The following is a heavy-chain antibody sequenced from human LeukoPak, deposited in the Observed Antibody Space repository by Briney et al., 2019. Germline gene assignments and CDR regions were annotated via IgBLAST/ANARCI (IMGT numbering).Heavy chain of an antibody. CDR2: ISYDGSNK. V-gene: IGHV3-30*18. CDR1: GFTFSSYG. D-gene: IGHD4-11*01. J-gene: IGHJ4*02. CDR3: AKDRSVTNRYFDY. Sequence: GGSLRLSCAASGFTFSSYGMHWVRQAPGKGLEWVALISYDGSNKYYADSVKGRFTISRDNSKNTLSLQMNSLRAEDTAVYYCAKDRSVTNRYFDYWGQGTLVSVSS.